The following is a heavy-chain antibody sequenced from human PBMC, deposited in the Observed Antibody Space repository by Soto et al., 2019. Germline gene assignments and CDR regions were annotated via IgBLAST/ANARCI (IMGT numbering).Heavy chain of an antibody. Sequence: GGSLRLSCTGSGFDFGDYYMSWIRQAPGKGLEWVSYIDSGDGTTYYTDSVKGRFTISRDNAKKTVYLQMSSLRAEDTALYYCVRPYYSSSWFPFDRWGQGTLVPSPQ. CDR2: IDSGDGTT. J-gene: IGHJ4*02. CDR3: VRPYYSSSWFPFDR. D-gene: IGHD6-13*01. V-gene: IGHV3-11*01. CDR1: GFDFGDYY.